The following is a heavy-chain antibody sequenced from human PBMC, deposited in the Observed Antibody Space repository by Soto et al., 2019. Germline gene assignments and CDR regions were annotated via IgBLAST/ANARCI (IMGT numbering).Heavy chain of an antibody. CDR1: GFTFSSYA. J-gene: IGHJ4*02. Sequence: EVQLLESGGGLVQPGGSLRLSCAASGFTFSSYAMSWVRQAPGKGPEWVSAMSGSGDNTYYADSVKGRFTISRDNSKNALYLQMNSLRAEDMAVYYCAKNPRPAAGTIYFDYWGQGTLVTVSS. CDR2: MSGSGDNT. D-gene: IGHD2-2*01. V-gene: IGHV3-23*01. CDR3: AKNPRPAAGTIYFDY.